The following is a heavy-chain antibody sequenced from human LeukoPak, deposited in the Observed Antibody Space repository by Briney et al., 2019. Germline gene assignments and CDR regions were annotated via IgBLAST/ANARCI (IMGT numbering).Heavy chain of an antibody. J-gene: IGHJ3*02. CDR1: GFTFRNYW. CDR2: IKQDGSDK. Sequence: PGGPLRLSCAASGFTFRNYWMSWVRQAPGKGLEWVANIKQDGSDKTYVDSVKGRFTISRDNSKNTLYLQMNSLRAEDTAVYYCARASNYGDYGFDIWGQGTMVTVSS. V-gene: IGHV3-7*02. D-gene: IGHD4-17*01. CDR3: ARASNYGDYGFDI.